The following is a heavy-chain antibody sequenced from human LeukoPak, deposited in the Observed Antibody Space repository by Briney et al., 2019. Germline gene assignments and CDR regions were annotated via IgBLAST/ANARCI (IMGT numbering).Heavy chain of an antibody. D-gene: IGHD7-27*01. CDR2: IHTNTGNP. CDR3: ARRTGADFDF. CDR1: GYTFTRHA. Sequence: ASVKVSCKASGYTFTRHALNWVRQAPGQGLEWLGWIHTNTGNPTYAQGFTGRFVFSLETSVNTAYLQINSLKTEDTAVYFCARRTGADFDFWGQGTLVTVSS. V-gene: IGHV7-4-1*02. J-gene: IGHJ4*02.